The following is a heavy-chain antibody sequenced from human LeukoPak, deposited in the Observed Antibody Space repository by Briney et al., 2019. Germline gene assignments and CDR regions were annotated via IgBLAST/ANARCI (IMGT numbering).Heavy chain of an antibody. CDR1: GGSISSYY. CDR2: IYYSGST. D-gene: IGHD6-13*01. J-gene: IGHJ4*02. V-gene: IGHV4-59*01. CDR3: ARGSCGEGEVDY. Sequence: SETLSLTCTVSGGSISSYYWSWIRQPPGKGLEWIGYIYYSGSTNYNPSLKSRVTISVDTSKNQFSLKLSSVTAADTAVYYCARGSCGEGEVDYWGQGTLVTVSS.